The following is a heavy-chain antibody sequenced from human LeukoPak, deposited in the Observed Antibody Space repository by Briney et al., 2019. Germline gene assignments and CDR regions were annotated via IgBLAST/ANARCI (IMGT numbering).Heavy chain of an antibody. CDR3: ARDRVTVAALNDY. CDR1: GFTFSSYW. V-gene: IGHV3-7*01. Sequence: GGSLRLSCAASGFTFSSYWMSWVRQAPGKGLEWVANIKQDGSEKYYVDSVKGRFTISRDNAKNSLYLQMNSLRAEDTAVYYCARDRVTVAALNDYWGQGTLVTVSS. D-gene: IGHD6-19*01. CDR2: IKQDGSEK. J-gene: IGHJ4*02.